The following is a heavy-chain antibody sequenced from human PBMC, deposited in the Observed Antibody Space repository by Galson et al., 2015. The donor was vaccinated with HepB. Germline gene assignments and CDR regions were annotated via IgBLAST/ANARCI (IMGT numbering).Heavy chain of an antibody. CDR1: GFSLSTSGLR. Sequence: PALVKPTQTLTLTCTFTGFSLSTSGLRVSWIRQPPGKALEWLARIDWDDDKFYSTPLKTRLTISKDTSKNQVVLAMTDMDPLYTATYYCARISFYDYYFDYWGQGTLVTVSS. CDR3: ARISFYDYYFDY. CDR2: IDWDDDK. J-gene: IGHJ4*02. D-gene: IGHD3-16*02. V-gene: IGHV2-70*04.